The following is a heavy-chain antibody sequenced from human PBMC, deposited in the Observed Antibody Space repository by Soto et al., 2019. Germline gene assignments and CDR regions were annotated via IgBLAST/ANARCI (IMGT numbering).Heavy chain of an antibody. Sequence: GGSLRLCGKTSGFTFSYSWITWVRQAPGKGVEWVARIKPDESEKKYADSVKGRFSISRDNAKNSMYLQMDSLRGEETAVYYCVRGGSNYASWGQGTLVTVSS. CDR2: IKPDESEK. D-gene: IGHD4-4*01. CDR3: VRGGSNYAS. V-gene: IGHV3-7*01. CDR1: GFTFSYSW. J-gene: IGHJ5*02.